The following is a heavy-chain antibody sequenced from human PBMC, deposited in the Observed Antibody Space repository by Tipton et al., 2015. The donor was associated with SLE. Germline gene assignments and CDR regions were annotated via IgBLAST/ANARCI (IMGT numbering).Heavy chain of an antibody. V-gene: IGHV3-7*01. CDR1: GFTFSNYW. CDR2: IKEDGGEK. CDR3: ARDGAYCSSTSCPGPFYDY. D-gene: IGHD2-2*01. Sequence: SLRLSCAASGFTFSNYWMTWVRQAPGKGLEWVANIKEDGGEKSYVDSVKGRFTISRDNAKNSLYLQMNNLRAEDTAVYYCARDGAYCSSTSCPGPFYDYWGQGTLVTVSS. J-gene: IGHJ4*02.